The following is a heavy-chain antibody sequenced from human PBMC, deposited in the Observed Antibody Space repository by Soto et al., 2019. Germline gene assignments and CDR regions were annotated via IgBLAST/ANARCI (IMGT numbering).Heavy chain of an antibody. CDR3: ARVSGDPYYYYYMDV. CDR1: GGSISSYY. J-gene: IGHJ6*03. D-gene: IGHD2-21*02. V-gene: IGHV4-59*01. Sequence: SETLSLTCTVSGGSISSYYWSWIRQPPGKGLEWIGYIYYSGSTNYNPSLKSRVTISVDTSKNQFSLKLSSVTAADTAVYYCARVSGDPYYYYYMDVWGKGTTVTVSS. CDR2: IYYSGST.